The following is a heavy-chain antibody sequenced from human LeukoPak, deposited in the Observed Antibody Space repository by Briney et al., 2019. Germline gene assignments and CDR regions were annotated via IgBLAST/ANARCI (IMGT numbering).Heavy chain of an antibody. CDR2: LYYGGNT. V-gene: IGHV4-39*01. CDR1: GDPISSSDRY. CDR3: ARRAKSRAFDM. D-gene: IGHD3-10*01. Sequence: SETLSLTCTVSGDPISSSDRYWAWIRQPPGKGLEWIASLYYGGNTYYNPSLNVRLTMNVDTSKNQLSLTLRSVTAADAALYFCARRAKSRAFDMWGQGTMVTVSS. J-gene: IGHJ3*02.